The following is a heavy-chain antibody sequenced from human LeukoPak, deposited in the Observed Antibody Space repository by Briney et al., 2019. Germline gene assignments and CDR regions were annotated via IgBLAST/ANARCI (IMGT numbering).Heavy chain of an antibody. Sequence: SETLSLTCTVSGGSINSGDYYWSWVRQSPGKGLEWIGYVYHSGSASYNPSLKSRLTISIDTSKNQFYLKLNSVTAADTAVYYCARGQGHTGYWGQGTLVTVSS. CDR3: ARGQGHTGY. CDR1: GGSINSGDYY. CDR2: VYHSGSA. J-gene: IGHJ4*02. V-gene: IGHV4-30-4*01.